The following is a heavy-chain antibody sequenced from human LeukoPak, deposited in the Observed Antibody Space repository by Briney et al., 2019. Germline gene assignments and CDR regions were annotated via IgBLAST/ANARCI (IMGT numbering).Heavy chain of an antibody. CDR2: INHSGST. Sequence: SETLSLTCAVYGGSFSGYYWSWIRQPPGKGLEWIGEINHSGSTNYNPSLKSRVTISVDTSKNQFSLKLSSVTAADTAVYYCARRYGSGSYYRYNWSDPWGQGTLVTVSS. J-gene: IGHJ5*02. D-gene: IGHD3-10*01. CDR1: GGSFSGYY. V-gene: IGHV4-34*01. CDR3: ARRYGSGSYYRYNWSDP.